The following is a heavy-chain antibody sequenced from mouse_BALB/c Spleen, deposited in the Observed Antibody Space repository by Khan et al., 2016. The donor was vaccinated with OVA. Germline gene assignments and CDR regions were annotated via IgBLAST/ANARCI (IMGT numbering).Heavy chain of an antibody. CDR1: GYTFPSNT. Sequence: QVQLQQSGAELARPGASVKMSCTASGYTFPSNTMHWVKQRPGQGLEWIGYINPRSDYTIYNQKFKDKATLTAAISSTTAYMQLSSLTSDDSAVFYCVRRTTGYAMDYWGQGTSVTVSS. V-gene: IGHV1-4*01. CDR3: VRRTTGYAMDY. CDR2: INPRSDYT. J-gene: IGHJ4*01. D-gene: IGHD2-14*01.